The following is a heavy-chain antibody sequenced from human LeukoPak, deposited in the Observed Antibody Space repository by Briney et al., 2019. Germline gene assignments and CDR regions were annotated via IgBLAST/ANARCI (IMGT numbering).Heavy chain of an antibody. CDR1: GYTLTEVS. CDR2: FDPENSKT. D-gene: IGHD3-9*01. V-gene: IGHV1-24*01. J-gene: IGHJ4*02. Sequence: GASVKVSCKVSGYTLTEVSMHWVRQAPGKGLGWMGGFDPENSKTIYAQKFQGRVTMTTETSTSTAYMELESLGSDETAVYYCARVDLLTGYYFFDYWGQGTLVTVSS. CDR3: ARVDLLTGYYFFDY.